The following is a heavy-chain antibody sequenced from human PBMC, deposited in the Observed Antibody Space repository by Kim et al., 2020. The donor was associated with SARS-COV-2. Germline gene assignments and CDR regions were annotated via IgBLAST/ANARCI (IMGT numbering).Heavy chain of an antibody. CDR3: ARGGVDSATGGVFYY. V-gene: IGHV4-34*01. CDR2: VSHSGST. Sequence: SETLSLTCAVYGGSFSGYYWSWIRQPPGKGLEWIGEVSHSGSTNYNPSLKSRFTISVDTPEKQLSLKLSSVTAADTAVYYCARGGVDSATGGVFYYWGQG. J-gene: IGHJ4*02. CDR1: GGSFSGYY. D-gene: IGHD2-8*02.